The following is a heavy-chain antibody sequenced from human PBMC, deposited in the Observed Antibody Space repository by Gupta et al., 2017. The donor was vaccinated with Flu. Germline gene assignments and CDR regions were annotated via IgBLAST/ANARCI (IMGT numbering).Heavy chain of an antibody. D-gene: IGHD6-6*01. J-gene: IGHJ4*01. CDR1: S. Sequence: SLNWVRQAPGKGLEWVSSIDGSSNFIYYADLVRGRFTISRDNAKKSLYLQMNSLRVEDTAVYYCVRGSISARQGFDNWGQGTLVTVSS. CDR2: IDGSSNFI. CDR3: VRGSISARQGFDN. V-gene: IGHV3-21*01.